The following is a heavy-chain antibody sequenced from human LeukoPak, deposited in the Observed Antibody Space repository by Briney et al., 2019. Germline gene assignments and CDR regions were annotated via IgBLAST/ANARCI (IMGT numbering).Heavy chain of an antibody. V-gene: IGHV4-59*08. CDR2: IFYSGSP. CDR3: ARVGHIVAAGTYDY. Sequence: SETLSLTCTVFGVSISSYYWSWIRQPPGEGLEWIGNIFYSGSPNYKSSLKSRVTTSFDTSKNQFSLKLSSVTAADTAVYYCARVGHIVAAGTYDYWGQGTLVTVSS. CDR1: GVSISSYY. D-gene: IGHD6-13*01. J-gene: IGHJ4*02.